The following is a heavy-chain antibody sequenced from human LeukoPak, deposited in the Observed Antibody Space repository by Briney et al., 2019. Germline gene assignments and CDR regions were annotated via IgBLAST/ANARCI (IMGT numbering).Heavy chain of an antibody. Sequence: GGSLRLSCAASGFTVSSNYAMNWVRQAPGKGLEWVYGISGGGGSTYYADSVKGRFTIYRDNSKNTLYLQMDSLRAEDTALYYCAKGSGINHYHWIDPWGQGTLVTVSS. CDR2: ISGGGGST. D-gene: IGHD1-14*01. CDR3: AKGSGINHYHWIDP. J-gene: IGHJ5*02. V-gene: IGHV3-23*01. CDR1: GFTVSSNYA.